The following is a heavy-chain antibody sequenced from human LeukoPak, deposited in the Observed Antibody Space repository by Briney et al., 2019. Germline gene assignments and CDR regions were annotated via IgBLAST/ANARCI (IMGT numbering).Heavy chain of an antibody. V-gene: IGHV3-30*18. J-gene: IGHJ4*02. Sequence: GGSLRLSCAASGFTFDDYGMHWVRQAPGKGLEWVAFISYDGSNKYYADSVKGRFTISRDNSKNTLYLQMNSLRAEDTAVYYCAKVKEYYYDSHTMDCWGQGTLVTVSS. CDR1: GFTFDDYG. CDR3: AKVKEYYYDSHTMDC. D-gene: IGHD3-22*01. CDR2: ISYDGSNK.